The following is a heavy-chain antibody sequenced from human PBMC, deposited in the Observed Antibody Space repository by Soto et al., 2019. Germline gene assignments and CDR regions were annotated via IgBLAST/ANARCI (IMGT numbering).Heavy chain of an antibody. CDR1: GFTFSSYA. CDR2: ISGSGGST. CDR3: AKVGPPGYCSSTSCYHPYDAFDI. D-gene: IGHD2-2*03. V-gene: IGHV3-23*01. J-gene: IGHJ3*02. Sequence: GGSLRLSCAASGFTFSSYAMSWVRQAPGKGLEWVSAISGSGGSTYYADSVKGRFTISRDNSKNTLYLQMNSLRAEDTAVYYCAKVGPPGYCSSTSCYHPYDAFDIWGQGTMVTVSS.